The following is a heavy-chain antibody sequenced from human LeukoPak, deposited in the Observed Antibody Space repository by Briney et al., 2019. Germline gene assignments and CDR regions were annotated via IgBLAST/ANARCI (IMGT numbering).Heavy chain of an antibody. J-gene: IGHJ6*03. V-gene: IGHV3-33*06. CDR2: IWYDGSNK. CDR1: GFTFSSYG. CDR3: AKEQVQPEALYYYYYMDF. D-gene: IGHD1-14*01. Sequence: PGGSLRLSCAASGFTFSSYGMHWVRQAPGKGLEWVAVIWYDGSNKYYADSVKGRFTISRDNSKNTLYLQMNSLRAEETAVYYCAKEQVQPEALYYYYYMDFWGKGTTVTVSS.